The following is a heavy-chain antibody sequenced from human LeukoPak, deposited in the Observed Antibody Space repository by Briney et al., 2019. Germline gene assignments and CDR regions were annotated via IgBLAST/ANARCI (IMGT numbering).Heavy chain of an antibody. CDR1: GGSISSGSYY. J-gene: IGHJ5*02. CDR3: ARVAFGVTDP. Sequence: SETLSLTCTVSGGSISSGSYYWSWIRQPAGKGLEWIGRIYTSGSTNYNPSLKSRVTISVDTSKNQFSLKLSSVTAADTAVYYCARVAFGVTDPWGQGTLVTVAS. D-gene: IGHD3-3*01. V-gene: IGHV4-61*02. CDR2: IYTSGST.